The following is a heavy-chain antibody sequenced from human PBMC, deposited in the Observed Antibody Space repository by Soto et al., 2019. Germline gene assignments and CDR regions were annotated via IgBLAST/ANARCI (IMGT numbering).Heavy chain of an antibody. J-gene: IGHJ6*02. CDR3: ARDGIAAAGVKSYYGMDV. CDR1: GFTFSSYG. V-gene: IGHV3-33*01. CDR2: IWYDGSNK. D-gene: IGHD6-13*01. Sequence: GGSLRLSCGASGFTFSSYGIHWVRQAPGKGLEWVAVIWYDGSNKYYADSVKGRFTISRDNSKNTLYLQMNSLRAEDTAVYYCARDGIAAAGVKSYYGMDVWGQGTTVTVSS.